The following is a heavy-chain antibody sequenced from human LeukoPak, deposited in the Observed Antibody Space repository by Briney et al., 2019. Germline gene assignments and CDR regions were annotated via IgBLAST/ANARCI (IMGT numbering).Heavy chain of an antibody. CDR3: ARRTGAFDI. CDR1: GGSISSYY. Sequence: SETLSLTCTVPGGSISSYYWSWIRQPPGKGLEWIGYIYYSGSTNYNPSLKSRVTISVDTSKNQFSLKLSSVTAADTAVYYCARRTGAFDIWDQGTMVTVSS. J-gene: IGHJ3*02. V-gene: IGHV4-59*08. CDR2: IYYSGST. D-gene: IGHD1-1*01.